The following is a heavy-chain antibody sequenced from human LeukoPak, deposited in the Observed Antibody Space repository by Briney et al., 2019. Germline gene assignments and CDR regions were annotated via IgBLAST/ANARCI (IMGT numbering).Heavy chain of an antibody. CDR2: IIPILGIA. J-gene: IGHJ5*02. CDR3: ARDAGAVTTFDP. Sequence: ASVKVSCKASGGTFSSYAISWVRQAPGRGLEWMGRIIPILGIANYAQKFQGRVTITADKSTSTAYMELSSLRSEDTAVYYCARDAGAVTTFDPWGQGTLVTVSS. V-gene: IGHV1-69*04. CDR1: GGTFSSYA. D-gene: IGHD4-17*01.